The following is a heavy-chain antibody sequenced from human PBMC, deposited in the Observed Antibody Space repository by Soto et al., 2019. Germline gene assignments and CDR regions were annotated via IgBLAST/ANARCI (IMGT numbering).Heavy chain of an antibody. D-gene: IGHD1-26*01. J-gene: IGHJ6*02. Sequence: VQLVQSGAEVKKSGASVKVSCKPSGYSFSDYFIQWVRQAPGQGLEWVAWINPKTAATNYAKKFQGRVSLTWDTSSTTAYMELTRLRPDDTAVYYCARIKWGLNYYNGMDVWGQGTTVIVSS. CDR1: GYSFSDYF. CDR3: ARIKWGLNYYNGMDV. V-gene: IGHV1-2*02. CDR2: INPKTAAT.